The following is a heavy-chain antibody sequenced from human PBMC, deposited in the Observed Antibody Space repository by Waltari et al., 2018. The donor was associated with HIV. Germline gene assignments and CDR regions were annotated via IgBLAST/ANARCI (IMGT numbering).Heavy chain of an antibody. J-gene: IGHJ6*02. CDR3: ASKYCTNGVCYLARGGAHYYGMDV. Sequence: QVQLQESGPGLVKPSETLSLTCTVSGYSISSGYYWGWIRQPPGKGLEWIGSIYHSGSTYYNPSLKSRVTISVDTSKTQFSLKLSSVTAADTAVYYCASKYCTNGVCYLARGGAHYYGMDVWGQGTTVTVSS. D-gene: IGHD2-8*01. V-gene: IGHV4-38-2*02. CDR2: IYHSGST. CDR1: GYSISSGYY.